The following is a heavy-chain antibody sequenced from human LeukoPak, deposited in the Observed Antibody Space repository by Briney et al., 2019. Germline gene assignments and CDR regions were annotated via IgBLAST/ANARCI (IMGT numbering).Heavy chain of an antibody. CDR2: INHSGST. Sequence: SETLSLTCTVSGGSISSTSYYWSWIRQPPGKGLEWIGEINHSGSTNYNPSLKSRVTISVDTSKNQFSLKLSSVTAADTAVYYCARRLYSYGNYFGYWGQGTLVTVSS. J-gene: IGHJ4*02. CDR1: GGSISSTSYY. D-gene: IGHD5-18*01. CDR3: ARRLYSYGNYFGY. V-gene: IGHV4-39*07.